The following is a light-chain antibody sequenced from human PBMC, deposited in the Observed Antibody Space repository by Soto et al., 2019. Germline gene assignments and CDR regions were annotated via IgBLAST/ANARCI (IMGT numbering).Light chain of an antibody. J-gene: IGKJ1*01. V-gene: IGKV3-20*01. CDR2: DVS. Sequence: EIALTQSPGTLSLSPGERATLSCRSSQRVSSNYLAWYQQKPDQAPRLVIYDVSGRATGIPDRFSGSGSGEDCTLTISMREPEDFAGYYCNQYGSSPKFGQGTKVEIK. CDR3: NQYGSSPK. CDR1: QRVSSNY.